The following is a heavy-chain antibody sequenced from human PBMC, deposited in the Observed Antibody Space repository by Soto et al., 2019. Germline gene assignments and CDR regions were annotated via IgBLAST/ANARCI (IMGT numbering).Heavy chain of an antibody. D-gene: IGHD6-6*01. CDR2: IYTGGGT. CDR1: GLTVSSNY. J-gene: IGHJ3*02. V-gene: IGHV3-53*01. CDR3: AKWPSIAARPRDDAFDI. Sequence: PGGSLRLSCAASGLTVSSNYMNWVRQAPGKGLEWVSLIYTGGGTYYADSVKGRFTISRDNSKNTLYLQMNSLRAEDTAVYYCAKWPSIAARPRDDAFDIWGQGTMVT.